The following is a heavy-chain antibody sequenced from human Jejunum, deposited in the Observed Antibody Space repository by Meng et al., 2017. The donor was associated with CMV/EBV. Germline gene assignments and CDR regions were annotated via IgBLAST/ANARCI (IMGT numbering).Heavy chain of an antibody. CDR1: GYTFTSYG. CDR2: ISAYNGDT. CDR3: ARFEVGITSGDY. D-gene: IGHD3-3*01. Sequence: QVQLVQSGAEVKKPGXSVKVSCKASGYTFTSYGFNWVRQAPGQGLEWMGWISAYNGDTNYAQTLQGRVTMTTDTSTSTAYMELRSLRSDDTAVYYCARFEVGITSGDYWGQGNLVTVSS. J-gene: IGHJ4*02. V-gene: IGHV1-18*01.